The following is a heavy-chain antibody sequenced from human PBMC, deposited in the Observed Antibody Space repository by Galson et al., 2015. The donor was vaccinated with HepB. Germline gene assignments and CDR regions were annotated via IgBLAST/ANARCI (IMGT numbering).Heavy chain of an antibody. CDR1: GFSVNNNY. V-gene: IGHV3-53*01. J-gene: IGHJ5*02. Sequence: SLRLSCAASGFSVNNNYMSWVRQAPGKGPEWVAVIYGGGSTYYAESVKGRFTISRDNSKNTLYLQMNSLRAEDTAVYHCARGRSWGPWGQGTLVTVSS. CDR3: ARGRSWGP. CDR2: IYGGGST. D-gene: IGHD6-13*01.